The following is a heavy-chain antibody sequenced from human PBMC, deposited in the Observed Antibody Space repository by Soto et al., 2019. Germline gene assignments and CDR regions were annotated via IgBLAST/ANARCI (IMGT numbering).Heavy chain of an antibody. J-gene: IGHJ4*02. V-gene: IGHV3-30-3*01. CDR2: ISYDGSNK. CDR3: ARASSDYYDSSGYFY. D-gene: IGHD3-22*01. CDR1: GFTFSSYA. Sequence: QVQLVESGGGVVQPGRSPRLSCAASGFTFSSYAMHWVRQAPGKGLEWVAVISYDGSNKYYADSVKGRFTISRDNSKNTLYLQMNSLRAEDTAVYYCARASSDYYDSSGYFYWGQGTLVTVSS.